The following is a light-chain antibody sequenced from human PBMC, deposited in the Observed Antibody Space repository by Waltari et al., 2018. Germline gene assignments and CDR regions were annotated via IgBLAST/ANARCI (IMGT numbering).Light chain of an antibody. Sequence: DIVMTQSPDSLAVSLGERATINCKSSQSFLYSSNNKNYLAWYQQKPGQPPKLLIYWASTRASGVPDRFSGSGSGTDFTLTISSLQAEDVAVYYCQQYYNIPWTFGQGTKVEIK. V-gene: IGKV4-1*01. CDR2: WAS. J-gene: IGKJ1*01. CDR3: QQYYNIPWT. CDR1: QSFLYSSNNKNY.